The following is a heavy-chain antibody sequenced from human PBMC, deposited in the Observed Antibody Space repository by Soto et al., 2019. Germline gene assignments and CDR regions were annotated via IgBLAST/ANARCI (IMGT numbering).Heavy chain of an antibody. V-gene: IGHV3-74*03. Sequence: EVRFEAAGGGFVQPGGSLRVSCSGSGFIFSSFWMHWVRQGPGKGLEWVSRINGDGASLAYAESVKGRFSISRDNVKNTLHLQMNSLGVDDTAVYFCAREGSLGLDVWGRGTTVTVSS. CDR3: AREGSLGLDV. CDR1: GFIFSSFW. CDR2: INGDGASL. D-gene: IGHD3-10*01. J-gene: IGHJ6*02.